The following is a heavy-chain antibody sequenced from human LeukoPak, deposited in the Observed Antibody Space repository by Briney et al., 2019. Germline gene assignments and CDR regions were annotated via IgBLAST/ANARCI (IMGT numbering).Heavy chain of an antibody. D-gene: IGHD3-22*01. V-gene: IGHV3-23*01. CDR2: ISNSGDST. CDR3: AKGLGSSGYHDY. J-gene: IGHJ4*02. Sequence: GGSLRLSCAASGFPFSNYAMSWVRQAPGKGLERVSAISNSGDSTYYADSVKGRFTISRDDSKNTLYLQMNSLRAEDTALYYCAKGLGSSGYHDYWGQGTLVTVSS. CDR1: GFPFSNYA.